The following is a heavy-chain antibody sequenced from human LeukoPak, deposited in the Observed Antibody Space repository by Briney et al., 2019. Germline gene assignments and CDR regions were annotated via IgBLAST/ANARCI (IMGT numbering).Heavy chain of an antibody. D-gene: IGHD5-12*01. CDR3: ARWGGGYDFGYYYYGMDV. Sequence: GGSLRLSCAASGFTFSSYAMHWVRQAPGKGLECVSAISSNGGSTYYANSVKGRFTISRDNSKNTLYLQMGSLRAEDMAVYYCARWGGGYDFGYYYYGMDVWGQGTTVTVSS. J-gene: IGHJ6*02. CDR2: ISSNGGST. CDR1: GFTFSSYA. V-gene: IGHV3-64*01.